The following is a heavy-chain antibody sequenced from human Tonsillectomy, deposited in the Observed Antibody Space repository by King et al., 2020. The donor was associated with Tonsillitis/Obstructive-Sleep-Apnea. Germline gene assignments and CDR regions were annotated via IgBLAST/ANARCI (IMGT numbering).Heavy chain of an antibody. Sequence: QLQESGPGLVKPSETLSLICSVSGGSITSNNYYWGWIRQPPGKWLEWIGSIYYSGSTYYNPSLKSRVTMSVDTSKNQFSLKLSSVTAADTAVYYCARHRGYYFDYWGQGTLVTVSS. D-gene: IGHD3-10*01. V-gene: IGHV4-39*01. J-gene: IGHJ4*02. CDR3: ARHRGYYFDY. CDR2: IYYSGST. CDR1: GGSITSNNYY.